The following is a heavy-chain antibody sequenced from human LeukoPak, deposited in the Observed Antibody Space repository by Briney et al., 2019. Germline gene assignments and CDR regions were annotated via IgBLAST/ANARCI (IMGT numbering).Heavy chain of an antibody. D-gene: IGHD3-22*01. CDR3: ARGGNPTSYYYDSSGHNDY. V-gene: IGHV1-18*01. J-gene: IGHJ4*02. CDR2: ISAYNGNT. Sequence: GASVKVSCKASGYTFTSYGISWVRQAPGQGLEWVGWISAYNGNTNYAQKLQGRVTMTTDTSTNTAYMELRSLRSDDTAMYYCARGGNPTSYYYDSSGHNDYWGQGTLVTVSS. CDR1: GYTFTSYG.